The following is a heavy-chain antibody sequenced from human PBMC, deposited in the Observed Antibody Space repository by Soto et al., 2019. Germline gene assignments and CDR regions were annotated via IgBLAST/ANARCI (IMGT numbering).Heavy chain of an antibody. CDR1: GGSISSGDYY. J-gene: IGHJ6*02. CDR3: AGGPSWGVGPAAINDYYGMDV. D-gene: IGHD2-2*01. V-gene: IGHV4-30-4*01. Sequence: SETLSLTCTVPGGSISSGDYYWSWIRQPPGKGLEWIGYIYYSGSTYYNPSLKSRVTISVDTSKNQFSLKLSSVTAADTAVYYCAGGPSWGVGPAAINDYYGMDVWGQGTTVTVSS. CDR2: IYYSGST.